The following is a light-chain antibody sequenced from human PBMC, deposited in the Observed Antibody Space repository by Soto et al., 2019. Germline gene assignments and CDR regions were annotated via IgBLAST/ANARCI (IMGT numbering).Light chain of an antibody. CDR3: ATWDDSLNGRV. V-gene: IGLV1-44*01. CDR2: RNN. Sequence: QSVLTQPPSVSGAPGQRVTISCTGSSSNIGAGYAVHWYQQLPGTAPKLLIYRNNQRPSGVPDRFSGSKSGTSASLAISGLQSEDEADYYCATWDDSLNGRVFGGGTKVTVL. CDR1: SSNIGAGYA. J-gene: IGLJ3*02.